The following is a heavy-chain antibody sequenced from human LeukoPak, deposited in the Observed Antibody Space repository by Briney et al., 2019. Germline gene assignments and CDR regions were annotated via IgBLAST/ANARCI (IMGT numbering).Heavy chain of an antibody. CDR2: ISSSSSYI. J-gene: IGHJ4*02. D-gene: IGHD3-9*01. CDR1: GFTFSSYS. Sequence: PGGSLRLSCAASGFTFSSYSMNWVRQAPGKGLEWVSSISSSSSYIYYADSVKGRFTISRDNAKNSLYLQMSSLRGEDTAVYYCARERATYYDILTGQRKPKKTNDYWGQGTLVTVSS. V-gene: IGHV3-21*01. CDR3: ARERATYYDILTGQRKPKKTNDY.